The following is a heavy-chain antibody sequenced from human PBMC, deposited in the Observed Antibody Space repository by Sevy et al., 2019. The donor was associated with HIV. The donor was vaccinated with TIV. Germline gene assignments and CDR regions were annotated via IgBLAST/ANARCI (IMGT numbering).Heavy chain of an antibody. CDR1: GGSISSGSYY. V-gene: IGHV4-61*02. Sequence: LRLSCTVSGGSISSGSYYWSWIRQPAGKGLEWIGRIYTSGSTNYNPSLKSRVTISVDTSKNQFSLKLSSVTAADTAVYYCARARRDVDTAMALYFDYWGRGTLVTVSS. J-gene: IGHJ4*02. CDR3: ARARRDVDTAMALYFDY. D-gene: IGHD5-18*01. CDR2: IYTSGST.